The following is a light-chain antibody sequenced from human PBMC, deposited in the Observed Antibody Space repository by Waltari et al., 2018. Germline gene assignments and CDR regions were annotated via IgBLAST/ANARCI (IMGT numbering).Light chain of an antibody. Sequence: SYELTQPPSVSVSPGQTARITCSGVALPKTYIYRYQQKSGQAPVLVIYEDRKRPSGIPQRFSGSSSGTTATLTISGAQVEDEADYHCYSTDSSGNHRVFGGGTKLIVL. CDR2: EDR. CDR1: ALPKTY. J-gene: IGLJ2*01. V-gene: IGLV3-10*01. CDR3: YSTDSSGNHRV.